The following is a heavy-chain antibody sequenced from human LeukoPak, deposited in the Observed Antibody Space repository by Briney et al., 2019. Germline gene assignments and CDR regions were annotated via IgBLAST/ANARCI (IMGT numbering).Heavy chain of an antibody. CDR1: GGSFSGYY. CDR2: INHSGST. CDR3: ARDGPRDRKFDY. Sequence: SETLSLTCAVYGGSFSGYYWSWVRQPQGKGLEWIGEINHSGSTNYNPSLKSRVTISVDTSKNQFSLKLSSVTAADTAVYYCARDGPRDRKFDYWGQGTLVTVSS. V-gene: IGHV4-34*01. J-gene: IGHJ4*02. D-gene: IGHD1-14*01.